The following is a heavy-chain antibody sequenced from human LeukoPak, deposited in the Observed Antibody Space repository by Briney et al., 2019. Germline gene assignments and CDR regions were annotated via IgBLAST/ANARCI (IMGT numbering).Heavy chain of an antibody. J-gene: IGHJ4*02. CDR3: VKNAVGGRASYFDF. CDR2: ISEESSSI. D-gene: IGHD3-10*01. V-gene: IGHV3-9*01. Sequence: GGSLRLSCVASGFTFNGYAMRWVRQGPGQGLEWVSGISEESSSIVYADSVKGRFTISRDNAKNSLYLQMNSLRPEDTALYYCVKNAVGGRASYFDFWGQGTLVTVAS. CDR1: GFTFNGYA.